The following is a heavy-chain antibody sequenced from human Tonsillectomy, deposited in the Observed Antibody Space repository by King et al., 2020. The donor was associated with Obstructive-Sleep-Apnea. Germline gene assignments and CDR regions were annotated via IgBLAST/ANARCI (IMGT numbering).Heavy chain of an antibody. CDR1: GFTFSSYA. Sequence: DVQLVESGGGLVQPGGSLRLSCAASGFTFSSYAMTWVRQAPGKGLEWVSTITGSGGSTYYAASVKGRFTISRDNSKNTLYLQMNSLRAEDTAVYYCAKDLSSWTFDYWGQGTLVTVSS. J-gene: IGHJ4*02. CDR2: ITGSGGST. D-gene: IGHD2-15*01. V-gene: IGHV3-23*04. CDR3: AKDLSSWTFDY.